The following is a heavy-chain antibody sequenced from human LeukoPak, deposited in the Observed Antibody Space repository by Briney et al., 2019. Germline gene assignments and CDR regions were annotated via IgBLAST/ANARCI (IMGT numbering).Heavy chain of an antibody. V-gene: IGHV3-7*01. CDR3: TYFDY. Sequence: GGSPRLSCAASGFTSSTYWMSWVRQAPGKGRERVANIKEDGSEKYYVDSVRGRFTISTDNAKNSLYLQMNSLRAEDTAVYYCTYFDYWGQGTLVTVSS. CDR2: IKEDGSEK. CDR1: GFTSSTYW. J-gene: IGHJ4*02.